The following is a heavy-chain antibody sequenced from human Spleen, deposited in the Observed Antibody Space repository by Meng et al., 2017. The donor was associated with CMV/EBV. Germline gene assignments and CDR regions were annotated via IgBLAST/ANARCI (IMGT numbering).Heavy chain of an antibody. CDR3: ARGRYCSSTSCYSFDY. CDR1: GYTFTSYD. CDR2: MNPNSGNT. V-gene: IGHV1-8*01. Sequence: ASVKVSCKASGYTFTSYDINWVRQATGQGLEWMGWMNPNSGNTGVAQKFQGRVTMTRNTSISTAYMELSSLRSEDTAVYYCARGRYCSSTSCYSFDYWGQGTLVTVSS. D-gene: IGHD2-2*01. J-gene: IGHJ4*02.